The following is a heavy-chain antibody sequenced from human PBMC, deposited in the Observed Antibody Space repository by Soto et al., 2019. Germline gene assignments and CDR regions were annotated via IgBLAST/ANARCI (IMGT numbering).Heavy chain of an antibody. CDR2: IRAYNGNT. CDR1: GYTFTNYA. D-gene: IGHD6-13*01. Sequence: QVQLVQSGAEVKKPGASVKVSCKASGYTFTNYAFSWVRQAPGQGLEWMGWIRAYNGNTNYPQKLQGRVTMTTDTSTSTAYMELRSLRSDDTAVYYCARDLAAAGPFDCWGQETLVTVSS. V-gene: IGHV1-18*01. J-gene: IGHJ4*02. CDR3: ARDLAAAGPFDC.